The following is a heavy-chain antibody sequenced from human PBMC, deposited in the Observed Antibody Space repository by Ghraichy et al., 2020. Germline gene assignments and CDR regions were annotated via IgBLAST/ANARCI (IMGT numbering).Heavy chain of an antibody. CDR1: GFSLTSGGMS. Sequence: SGPTLVKPTQTLTLTCTFSGFSLTSGGMSVIWIRQPPGQALEWLAVIDWDDDKYYSTSLRTSLTISKDTSRNQVVLIMTDLDPMDTATYYCARMKWVQLWLGAPSNYYGVDVWGHGTTVTVSS. CDR2: IDWDDDK. J-gene: IGHJ6*02. D-gene: IGHD3-22*01. CDR3: ARMKWVQLWLGAPSNYYGVDV. V-gene: IGHV2-70*12.